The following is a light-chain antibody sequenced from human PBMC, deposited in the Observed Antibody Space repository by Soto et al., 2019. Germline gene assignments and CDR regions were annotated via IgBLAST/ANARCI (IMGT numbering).Light chain of an antibody. CDR2: EVS. V-gene: IGLV2-14*01. CDR3: SSYTSSSTYV. CDR1: SSDVGAYNY. Sequence: QSVLTQPASVSGSPGQSITISCTGTSSDVGAYNYVSWFQQYPGKAPKLMIYEVSNRPSGVPDRFSGSKSGNTASLTISGLQAEDEADYYCSSYTSSSTYVFGTGTKVTVL. J-gene: IGLJ1*01.